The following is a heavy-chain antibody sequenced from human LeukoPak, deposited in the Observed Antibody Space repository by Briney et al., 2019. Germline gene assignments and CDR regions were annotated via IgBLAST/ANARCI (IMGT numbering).Heavy chain of an antibody. D-gene: IGHD2-8*01. CDR2: ISGSGGST. V-gene: IGHV3-23*01. Sequence: GGSLRLSCAASGFTFSSYAMSWVRQAPGKGLEWVSAISGSGGSTYYADSVKGRFTISRDNSKNTLYLQMNSLRAEDTAVYYCAKDSGYCTNGVCYSFDYWGRGTLVTVSS. CDR1: GFTFSSYA. J-gene: IGHJ4*02. CDR3: AKDSGYCTNGVCYSFDY.